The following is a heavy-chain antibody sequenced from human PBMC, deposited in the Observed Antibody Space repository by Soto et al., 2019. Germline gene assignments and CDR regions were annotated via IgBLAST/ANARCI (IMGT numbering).Heavy chain of an antibody. Sequence: EVQILESGGGLVQPGGSLRLSCAASGFTFSSSAMNWVRQAPGKGLVWVSVISASDGNTYYADSVKGRFTISRDNSKKTLYLDMNNLRVEDTAVSYCAKSLNINWKNWFDPWGQGTLVTVSS. D-gene: IGHD1-1*01. CDR1: GFTFSSSA. CDR2: ISASDGNT. J-gene: IGHJ5*02. CDR3: AKSLNINWKNWFDP. V-gene: IGHV3-23*01.